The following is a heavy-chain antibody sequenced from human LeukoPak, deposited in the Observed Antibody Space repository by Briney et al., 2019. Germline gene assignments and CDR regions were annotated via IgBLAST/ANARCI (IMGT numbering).Heavy chain of an antibody. D-gene: IGHD3-10*01. Sequence: SETLSLTCTVSGYSIRSGYYWGWIRRPPGKGLKWIGSIYHSGSSYYNPSLRSRVIISVDTSKNKLSLKLSSVTAADTAVYFCARDRIYGSGSDHFDYWGQGTLVTVSS. CDR3: ARDRIYGSGSDHFDY. J-gene: IGHJ4*02. CDR1: GYSIRSGYY. V-gene: IGHV4-38-2*02. CDR2: IYHSGSS.